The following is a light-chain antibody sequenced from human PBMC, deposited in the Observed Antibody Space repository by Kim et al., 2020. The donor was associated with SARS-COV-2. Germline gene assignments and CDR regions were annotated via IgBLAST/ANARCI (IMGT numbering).Light chain of an antibody. CDR3: QSFDTSNQV. Sequence: GKPVTIPCTRISGTIASNFVQWYQQRTDSAPTTVIYKTNQRPSGVPDRFSGSIDSSSNSASLTISGLKTEDEADYYCQSFDTSNQVFGGGTQLTVL. J-gene: IGLJ3*02. V-gene: IGLV6-57*03. CDR2: KTN. CDR1: SGTIASNF.